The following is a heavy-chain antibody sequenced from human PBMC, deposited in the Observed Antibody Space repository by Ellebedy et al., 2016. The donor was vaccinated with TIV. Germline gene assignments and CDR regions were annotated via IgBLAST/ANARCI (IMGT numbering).Heavy chain of an antibody. CDR1: GFTFSSFA. V-gene: IGHV3-23*01. CDR2: ISHTGSRT. Sequence: PGGSLRLSCPASGFTFSSFAMTWVRQAPGTGLEWVSTISHTGSRTYYTDSVEGRFIISRDTSKKTLYLQMNGLRAEDTAIYYCAKGRGGGSDTSAPRYYFDYWGLGTLVTVSS. D-gene: IGHD3-22*01. CDR3: AKGRGGGSDTSAPRYYFDY. J-gene: IGHJ4*02.